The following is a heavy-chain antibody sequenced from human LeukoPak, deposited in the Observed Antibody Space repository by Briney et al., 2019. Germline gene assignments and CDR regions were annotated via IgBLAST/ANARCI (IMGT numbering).Heavy chain of an antibody. D-gene: IGHD2-2*01. V-gene: IGHV1-8*01. Sequence: GQAPGXGLEYMGWMTPNSGNTGYAQKFRGRVTMTSDASTTSAYMELSSLTSEDTAVYYCTRAVRNQLLSEYWGQGTLITVSS. CDR3: TRAVRNQLLSEY. CDR2: MTPNSGNT. J-gene: IGHJ4*02.